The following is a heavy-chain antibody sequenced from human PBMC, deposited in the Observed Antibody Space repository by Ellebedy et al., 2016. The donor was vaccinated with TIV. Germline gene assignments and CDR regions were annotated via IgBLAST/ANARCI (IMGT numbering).Heavy chain of an antibody. J-gene: IGHJ4*02. Sequence: GGSLRLXXAASGFTVNSHYMSWVRQAPGKGLEGVSIINSGGGTYYADSVKGRFTISRDSAKNTVYLQMNSLRAEDTAVYYCARGRGYILDHWGQGTLVTVSS. CDR3: ARGRGYILDH. CDR1: GFTVNSHY. CDR2: INSGGGT. V-gene: IGHV3-53*01. D-gene: IGHD5-12*01.